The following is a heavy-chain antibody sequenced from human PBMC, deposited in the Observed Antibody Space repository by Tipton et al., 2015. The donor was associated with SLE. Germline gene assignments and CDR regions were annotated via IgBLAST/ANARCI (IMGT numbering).Heavy chain of an antibody. CDR1: GYSFTSYW. CDR2: IYPSDSDT. V-gene: IGHV5-51*01. Sequence: QSGAEVKKPGESLKIPCKGSGYSFTSYWIGWVRQMPGKGLEWMGIIYPSDSDTRYSPSFQGQVTISADKSISTAYLQWSSLKASDTAMDYCAREDYYGSGSYHHVDVWGKGTTVTVSS. CDR3: AREDYYGSGSYHHVDV. J-gene: IGHJ6*04. D-gene: IGHD3-10*01.